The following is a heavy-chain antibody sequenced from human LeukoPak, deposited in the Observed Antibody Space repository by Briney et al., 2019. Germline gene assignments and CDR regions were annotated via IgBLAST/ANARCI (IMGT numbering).Heavy chain of an antibody. CDR1: GFTFSSSW. Sequence: GGSLRLPCAASGFTFSSSWMTWVRQAPGKGLEWVAHINEDGTDKYYVDSVTGRFTISRDNTKNSLYLQMSSLRDEDTAVYYCATWSNAWEFDYWGQGALVSVSS. CDR3: ATWSNAWEFDY. D-gene: IGHD1-26*01. CDR2: INEDGTDK. V-gene: IGHV3-7*05. J-gene: IGHJ4*02.